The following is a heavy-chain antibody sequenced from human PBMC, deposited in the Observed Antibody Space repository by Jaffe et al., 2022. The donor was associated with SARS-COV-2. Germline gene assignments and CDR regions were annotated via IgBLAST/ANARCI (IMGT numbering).Heavy chain of an antibody. CDR3: ARWAVRVTRDGMDV. D-gene: IGHD4-4*01. Sequence: QVQLVESGGGVVQPGRSLRLSCAASGFTFSSYGMHWVRQAPGKGLEWVAVIWYDGSNKYYADSVKGRFTISRDNSKNTLYLQMNSLRAEDTAVYYCARWAVRVTRDGMDVWGQGTTVTVSS. V-gene: IGHV3-33*01. CDR1: GFTFSSYG. CDR2: IWYDGSNK. J-gene: IGHJ6*02.